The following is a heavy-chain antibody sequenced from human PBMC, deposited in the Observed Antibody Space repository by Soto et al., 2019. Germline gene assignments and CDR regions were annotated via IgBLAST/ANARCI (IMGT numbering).Heavy chain of an antibody. D-gene: IGHD3-22*01. J-gene: IGHJ4*02. V-gene: IGHV3-30*03. CDR2: ISYDGSNK. CDR3: ARDTYYYDRSGYYTYDY. Sequence: PGGSLRLSCAAPGFTFSSYGVHWVRQAPGKGLGWVAVISYDGSNKHYADSVKGRFTFSRDNSKNTLDLQMNSLRAEDTAVYYCARDTYYYDRSGYYTYDYWGQGT. CDR1: GFTFSSYG.